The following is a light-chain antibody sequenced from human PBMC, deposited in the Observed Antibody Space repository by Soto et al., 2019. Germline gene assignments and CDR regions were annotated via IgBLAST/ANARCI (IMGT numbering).Light chain of an antibody. CDR1: QSLVHSDGIAY. CDR2: KAS. V-gene: IGKV2-30*02. J-gene: IGKJ5*01. Sequence: DVVMTQSPLSLPVTLGQRASISCRSNQSLVHSDGIAYFSWFQQRPGRSPRRLIYKASNRDSGVPDRFSGSGSGTDFALKISSVEAEDVGVYYCMKGTHWPITFGQGTRLEIK. CDR3: MKGTHWPIT.